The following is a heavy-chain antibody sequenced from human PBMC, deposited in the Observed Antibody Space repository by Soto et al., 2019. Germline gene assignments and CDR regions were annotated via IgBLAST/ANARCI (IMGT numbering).Heavy chain of an antibody. CDR1: GGSFSGYY. D-gene: IGHD3-22*01. J-gene: IGHJ5*02. CDR2: IYYSGST. CDR3: ARGSKNYYDSSGYYWFDP. Sequence: SETLSLTCTVYGGSFSGYYWSWIRQPPGKGLEWIGYIYYSGSTYYNPSLKSRVTISVDTSKNQFSLKLSSVTAADTAVYYCARGSKNYYDSSGYYWFDPWGQGTLVTVS. V-gene: IGHV4-30-4*01.